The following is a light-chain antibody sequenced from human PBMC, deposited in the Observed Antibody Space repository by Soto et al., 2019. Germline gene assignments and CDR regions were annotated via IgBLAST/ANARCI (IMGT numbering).Light chain of an antibody. J-gene: IGKJ1*01. V-gene: IGKV1-5*01. CDR3: QQYSAKWA. Sequence: DIQMTQSPSTLSTSVGDRVTITFRASQTIYTWLAWYQQKPGRAPKLLIYDASTLESWVPSRFSGSGSGTEFTLTISSLQPDDFATYYCQQYSAKWAFGQGTKV. CDR1: QTIYTW. CDR2: DAS.